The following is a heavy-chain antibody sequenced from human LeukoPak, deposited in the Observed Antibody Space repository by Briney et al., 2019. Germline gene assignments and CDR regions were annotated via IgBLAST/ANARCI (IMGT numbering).Heavy chain of an antibody. J-gene: IGHJ5*02. CDR3: ARENGYRQWLVQENWFDP. CDR2: ISAYNGNT. D-gene: IGHD6-19*01. CDR1: GYTFTSYG. Sequence: GASVKVSCKASGYTFTSYGISWVRQAPGQGLEWMGWISAYNGNTNYAQKLQGRVTMTTDTSTSTAYMELRSLRSDDTAVYYGARENGYRQWLVQENWFDPWGQGTLVTVSS. V-gene: IGHV1-18*01.